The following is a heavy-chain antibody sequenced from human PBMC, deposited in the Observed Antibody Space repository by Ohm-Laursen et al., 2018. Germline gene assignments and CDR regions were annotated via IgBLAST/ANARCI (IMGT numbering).Heavy chain of an antibody. J-gene: IGHJ4*02. CDR2: IYYGGTT. D-gene: IGHD1-7*01. CDR1: GGSISSYY. Sequence: TLSLTCTVSGGSISSYYWGWIRQPPGKGLQWIGTIYYGGTTYYNPSLKSRLTMSVETSKRQFSLKLSSVTAADTAVYYCARRAGNYVVGYYYDYWGQGTLVTVSS. CDR3: ARRAGNYVVGYYYDY. V-gene: IGHV4-39*01.